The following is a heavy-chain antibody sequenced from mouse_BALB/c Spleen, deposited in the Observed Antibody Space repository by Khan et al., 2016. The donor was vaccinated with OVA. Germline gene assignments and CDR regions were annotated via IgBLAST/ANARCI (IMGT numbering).Heavy chain of an antibody. CDR3: ARPPYFSYAMDN. CDR1: GHTFTNYG. CDR2: INTYTGEP. V-gene: IGHV9-3-1*01. J-gene: IGHJ4*01. Sequence: VQLQESGPELKKPGETVKISCKASGHTFTNYGMNWVKQPPGKGLKWMGWINTYTGEPTYADDFNGRFAFSLETSASTAYLQINNLKNEETATYYCARPPYFSYAMDNWGQGTSVTGSS.